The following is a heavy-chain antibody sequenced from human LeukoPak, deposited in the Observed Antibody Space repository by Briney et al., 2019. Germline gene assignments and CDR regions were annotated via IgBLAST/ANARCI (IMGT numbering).Heavy chain of an antibody. J-gene: IGHJ4*02. Sequence: ASVKVSCKASGYTFTGHYIHWVRQAPGQGLEWMGWINPNSGGTNYPQKFQGRVTMTRDTSISTAYMELSRLRSDDTAVYYCARRGNRGHSSGWEWGQGTLVTVSS. D-gene: IGHD6-19*01. V-gene: IGHV1-2*02. CDR1: GYTFTGHY. CDR3: ARRGNRGHSSGWE. CDR2: INPNSGGT.